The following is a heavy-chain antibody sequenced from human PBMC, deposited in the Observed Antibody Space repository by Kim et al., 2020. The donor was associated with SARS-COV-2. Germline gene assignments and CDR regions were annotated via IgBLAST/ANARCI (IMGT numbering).Heavy chain of an antibody. CDR1: GYTFTSYG. Sequence: ASVKVSCKASGYTFTSYGISWVRQAPGQGLEWMGWISAYNGNTNYAQKLQGRVTMTTDTSTSTAYMELRSLRSDDTAVYYCARENWIAAARWAYYYYYGMDVWGQGTTVTISS. J-gene: IGHJ6*02. CDR3: ARENWIAAARWAYYYYYGMDV. D-gene: IGHD6-13*01. CDR2: ISAYNGNT. V-gene: IGHV1-18*04.